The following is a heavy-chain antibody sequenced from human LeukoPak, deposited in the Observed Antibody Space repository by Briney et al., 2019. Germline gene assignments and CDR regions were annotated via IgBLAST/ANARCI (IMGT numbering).Heavy chain of an antibody. D-gene: IGHD3-3*01. CDR2: IKTKTDGGTT. CDR3: TTHYDFSSGSFYYYYGMDV. J-gene: IGHJ6*02. Sequence: GGSLRLSCAASGFTVSSNYMSWVRQAPGKGLEWVGRIKTKTDGGTTDYAAPVKGRFTISRDDSKNTLYLQINSLKTEDTAVYYCTTHYDFSSGSFYYYYGMDVWGQGTTVTVSS. V-gene: IGHV3-15*01. CDR1: GFTVSSNY.